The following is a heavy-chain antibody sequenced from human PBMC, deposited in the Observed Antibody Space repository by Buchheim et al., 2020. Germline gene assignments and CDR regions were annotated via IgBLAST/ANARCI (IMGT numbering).Heavy chain of an antibody. V-gene: IGHV4-59*01. CDR3: ARDGSGSYYSGFDY. CDR1: GGSISSYY. D-gene: IGHD1-26*01. J-gene: IGHJ4*02. CDR2: IYYSGST. Sequence: QVQLQESGPGLVKPSETLSLTCTVSGGSISSYYWSWIRQPPGKGLEWIGYIYYSGSTNYNSSLKSRVTISVDTSKNQFSLKLSSVTAADTAVYYCARDGSGSYYSGFDYWGQGTL.